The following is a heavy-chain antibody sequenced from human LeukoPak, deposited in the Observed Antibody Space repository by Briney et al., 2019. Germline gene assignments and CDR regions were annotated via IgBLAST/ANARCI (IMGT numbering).Heavy chain of an antibody. CDR3: WKSMGGRHC. CDR1: GFTFSSFA. CDR2: IIANGGSA. J-gene: IGHJ4*02. Sequence: GGSLRLSCSASGFTFSSFALSWVRQAPGKGLEWVSGIIANGGSAYYADSVKGRFTISRDNSKNTLYLQMNSRRAEDTAVYYCWKSMGGRHCWGQGTLVTVSS. V-gene: IGHV3-23*01. D-gene: IGHD3-16*01.